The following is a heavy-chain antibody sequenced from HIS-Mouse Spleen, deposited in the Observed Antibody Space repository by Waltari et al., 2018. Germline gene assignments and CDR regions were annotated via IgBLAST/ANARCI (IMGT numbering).Heavy chain of an antibody. J-gene: IGHJ3*02. V-gene: IGHV3-30*18. CDR1: GFTFRSHG. Sequence: QVQLVESGGGVVQPGRSLRLSCAASGFTFRSHGMHGVRQAPGKGLEWVAVISYDGSNKYYADSVKGRFTISRDNSKNTLYLQMNSLRAEDTAVYYCAKKPPPLPVRDAFDIWGQGTMVTVSS. CDR2: ISYDGSNK. D-gene: IGHD3-10*01. CDR3: AKKPPPLPVRDAFDI.